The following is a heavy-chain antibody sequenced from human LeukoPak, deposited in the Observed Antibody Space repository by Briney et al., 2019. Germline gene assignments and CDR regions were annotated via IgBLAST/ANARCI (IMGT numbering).Heavy chain of an antibody. CDR1: GYTFTGYY. J-gene: IGHJ4*02. Sequence: GAPLTLSYKASGYTFTGYYMHWVRQAPGQGLKRMGWINPNSGGTNYAQKFQGRVTMTRDTSISTAYMELSRLRSDDTAVYYCARSSSSWYKYYFDYWGQGTLVTVSS. CDR2: INPNSGGT. CDR3: ARSSSSWYKYYFDY. V-gene: IGHV1-2*02. D-gene: IGHD6-13*01.